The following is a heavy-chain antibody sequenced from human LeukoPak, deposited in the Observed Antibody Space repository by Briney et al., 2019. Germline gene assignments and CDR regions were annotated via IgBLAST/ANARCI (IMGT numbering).Heavy chain of an antibody. CDR3: ARHQVSGWYLNWFDP. Sequence: KPSETLSLTCTVSGGPISSYYWSWIRQPPGKGLEWIGYIYYSGSTNYKPSLKSRVTISVDTSKNQLSLKMISVTAADTAMYYCARHQVSGWYLNWFDPWGQGTLVTVSS. CDR2: IYYSGST. V-gene: IGHV4-59*08. J-gene: IGHJ5*02. CDR1: GGPISSYY. D-gene: IGHD6-19*01.